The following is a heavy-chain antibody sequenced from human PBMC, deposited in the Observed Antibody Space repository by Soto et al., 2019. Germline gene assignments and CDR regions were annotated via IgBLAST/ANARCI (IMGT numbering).Heavy chain of an antibody. CDR2: ISWNSGSI. CDR3: AKGQQLGHSEYLGAFDI. J-gene: IGHJ3*02. CDR1: GFTFDDYA. Sequence: EVQLVESGGGLVQPGRSLRLSCAASGFTFDDYAMHWVRQAPGKGLEWVSGISWNSGSIGYADSVKGRFTISRDNAKNSLYLQMNSLRAEDTALYYCAKGQQLGHSEYLGAFDIWGQGTMVTVSS. V-gene: IGHV3-9*01. D-gene: IGHD6-13*01.